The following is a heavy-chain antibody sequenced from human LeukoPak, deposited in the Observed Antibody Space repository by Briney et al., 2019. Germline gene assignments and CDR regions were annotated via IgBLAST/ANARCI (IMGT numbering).Heavy chain of an antibody. V-gene: IGHV4-59*12. D-gene: IGHD1-26*01. CDR3: ARDLLGAPDY. J-gene: IGHJ4*02. Sequence: SETLSLTCTVSGGSISSYYWSWIRQPPGKGLEWIGYIYYSGTTNYNPSLKSRVTMSVDTSKNQFSLKLSSVTAADTAVYYCARDLLGAPDYWGQGTLVTVSS. CDR2: IYYSGTT. CDR1: GGSISSYY.